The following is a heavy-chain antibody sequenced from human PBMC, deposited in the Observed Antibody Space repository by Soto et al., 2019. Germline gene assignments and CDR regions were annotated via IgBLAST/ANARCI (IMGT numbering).Heavy chain of an antibody. V-gene: IGHV1-18*01. CDR1: GYTFTGYG. J-gene: IGHJ3*02. CDR3: ARDGPLVVGADRGAFEI. Sequence: QVQLVQSGAEVKKPGASVKVSCKASGYTFTGYGISWVRQAPGQGLEWMGWISAYNGNTNYAQKLQGRVTMTTDTSTSTAYMELRSLRSDDTAVYYCARDGPLVVGADRGAFEIWGQGTMVTVSS. CDR2: ISAYNGNT. D-gene: IGHD1-26*01.